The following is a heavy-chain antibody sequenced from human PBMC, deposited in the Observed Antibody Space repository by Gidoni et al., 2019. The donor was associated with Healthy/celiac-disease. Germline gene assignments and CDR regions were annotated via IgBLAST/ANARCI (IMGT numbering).Heavy chain of an antibody. J-gene: IGHJ4*02. CDR3: VNLYDFWSGAGVR. CDR2: ISSNGGST. V-gene: IGHV3-64D*06. CDR1: GFTFSSDA. Sequence: EVQLVESGGGLVQPGGSLRLSCSASGFTFSSDAMHWVRQAPGKGLEYVSAISSNGGSTYYADSVKGRFTISRDNSKNTLYLQMSSLRAEDTAVYYCVNLYDFWSGAGVRWGQGTLVTVSS. D-gene: IGHD3-3*01.